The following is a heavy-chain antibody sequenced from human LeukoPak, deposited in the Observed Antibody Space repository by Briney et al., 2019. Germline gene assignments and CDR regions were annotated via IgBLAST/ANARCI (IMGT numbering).Heavy chain of an antibody. V-gene: IGHV1-69*05. CDR3: ARVDGGIDFDY. D-gene: IGHD2-15*01. CDR1: GRTFSSYA. J-gene: IGHJ4*02. CDR2: IIPIFGTA. Sequence: SVKVSCKASGRTFSSYAISWVRQAPGQGLEWMGRIIPIFGTANYAQKFQGRDTITTDESTSTAYMELSSLRSEDTAVYYCARVDGGIDFDYWGQGTLVTVSS.